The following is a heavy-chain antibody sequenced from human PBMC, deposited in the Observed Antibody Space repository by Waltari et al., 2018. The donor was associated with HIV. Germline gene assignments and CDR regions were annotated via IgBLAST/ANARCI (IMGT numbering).Heavy chain of an antibody. CDR2: ISGSGSTI. D-gene: IGHD3-22*01. CDR1: GFTFSDYY. V-gene: IGHV3-11*01. CDR3: ARETNYYDGSGFYLDD. Sequence: QVQLVESGGRLVKPGGSLRLSCDASGFTFSDYYMSRISQAPGKGLQWISYISGSGSTIEYADSVKGRFTISRDNTENALYLQMNSLRAEDTAVYYCARETNYYDGSGFYLDDWGQGTLVTVSS. J-gene: IGHJ4*02.